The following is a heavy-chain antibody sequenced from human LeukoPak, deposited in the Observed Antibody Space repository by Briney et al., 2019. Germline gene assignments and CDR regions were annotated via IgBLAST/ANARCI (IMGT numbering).Heavy chain of an antibody. V-gene: IGHV1-69*13. Sequence: GASVKVSCKASGGTFSSYAISWVRQAPGQGLEWMGGIIPLFGTAKYAQKFQGRVTITADESTNTAYMELSSLRSEDTAVYYCAKTTTINYDLLSGYGWFDPWGQGTLVTVSS. D-gene: IGHD3-9*01. J-gene: IGHJ5*02. CDR3: AKTTTINYDLLSGYGWFDP. CDR1: GGTFSSYA. CDR2: IIPLFGTA.